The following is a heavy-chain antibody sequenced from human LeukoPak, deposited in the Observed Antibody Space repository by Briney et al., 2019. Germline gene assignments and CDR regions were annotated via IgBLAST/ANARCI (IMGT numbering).Heavy chain of an antibody. CDR1: GYTFTSYD. CDR2: MNSNSGNT. D-gene: IGHD3-22*01. Sequence: GASVKVSCKASGYTFTSYDINWVRQATGQGLEWMGWMNSNSGNTGYAQKFQGRVTITRNTSISTAYMELSSLRSEDTAVYYCARDRRVYYYDSSGHTRNMDVWGKGTTVTVSS. CDR3: ARDRRVYYYDSSGHTRNMDV. V-gene: IGHV1-8*03. J-gene: IGHJ6*03.